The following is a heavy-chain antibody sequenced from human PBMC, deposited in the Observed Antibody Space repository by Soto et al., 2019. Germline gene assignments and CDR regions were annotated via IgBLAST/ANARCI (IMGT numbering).Heavy chain of an antibody. Sequence: PGESLKISCKTSGYRFTSFWIGWVRQMPGKGLEYMGIIHPVDSDTRYNPSFQGQVTISAAKSNNTAYLQWTSLKASDTAMYYCARQHPDDAFDPWGQGIMVTVSS. J-gene: IGHJ5*02. D-gene: IGHD3-3*02. CDR1: GYRFTSFW. CDR2: IHPVDSDT. V-gene: IGHV5-51*01. CDR3: ARQHPDDAFDP.